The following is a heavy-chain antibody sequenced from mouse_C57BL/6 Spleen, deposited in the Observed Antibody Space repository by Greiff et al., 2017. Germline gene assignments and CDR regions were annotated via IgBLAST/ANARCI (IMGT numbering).Heavy chain of an antibody. CDR2: IDPSDSDT. V-gene: IGHV1-69*01. D-gene: IGHD2-12*01. CDR3: ARGKLSFDY. Sequence: VQLQQSGAELVMPGASVKLSCKASGYTFTSYWIHWVKQRPGQGLEWIGEIDPSDSDTNYNQKFKGKSTLTVDTSSSTAHMQLSSLTSEDSAVYYCARGKLSFDYWGQGTTLTVSS. J-gene: IGHJ2*01. CDR1: GYTFTSYW.